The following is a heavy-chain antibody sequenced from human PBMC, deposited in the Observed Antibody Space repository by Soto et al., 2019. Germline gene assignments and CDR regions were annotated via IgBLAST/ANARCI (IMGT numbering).Heavy chain of an antibody. V-gene: IGHV5-10-1*01. D-gene: IGHD2-2*01. CDR2: IDPRDSYT. J-gene: IGHJ5*02. CDR1: GYTFTTFW. Sequence: GESLKISCTGFGYTFTTFWISWVRQMPGRGLEWMGRIDPRDSYTNYSPSFQGHVTISVDKSISTAYLQWDSLKASDTAMYYCARLYCSSSTCDSWFDPWGQGTLVTVSS. CDR3: ARLYCSSSTCDSWFDP.